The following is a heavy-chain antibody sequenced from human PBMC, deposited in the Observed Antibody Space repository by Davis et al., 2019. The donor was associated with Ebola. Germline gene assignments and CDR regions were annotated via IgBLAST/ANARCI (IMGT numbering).Heavy chain of an antibody. J-gene: IGHJ6*02. V-gene: IGHV3-64*01. Sequence: GESLKISCAASGFTFSSYAMHWVRQAPGKGLEYVSAISSNGGSTYYANSVKGRFTISRDNSKNTLYLQMGSLRAEDMAVYYCARSLKYNWNDVYYGMDVWGQGTTVTVSS. CDR3: ARSLKYNWNDVYYGMDV. CDR2: ISSNGGST. D-gene: IGHD1-20*01. CDR1: GFTFSSYA.